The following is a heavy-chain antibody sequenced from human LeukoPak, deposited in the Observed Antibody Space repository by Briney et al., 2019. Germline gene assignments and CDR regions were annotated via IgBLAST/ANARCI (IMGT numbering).Heavy chain of an antibody. Sequence: PTGGSLRLSCAASGFTFSTYGMHWVRQAPGKGLEWVAFIRYDGNNKYYADSVKGRFTISRDNSKNMLYLEMKSLSPEDTAVYYCAKNGPDYIWGNYLDYWGQGTLVTVSS. CDR1: GFTFSTYG. D-gene: IGHD3-16*01. V-gene: IGHV3-30*02. CDR2: IRYDGNNK. J-gene: IGHJ4*02. CDR3: AKNGPDYIWGNYLDY.